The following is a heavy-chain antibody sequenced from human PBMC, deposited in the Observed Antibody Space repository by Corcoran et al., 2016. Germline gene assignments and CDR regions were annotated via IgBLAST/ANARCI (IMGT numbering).Heavy chain of an antibody. D-gene: IGHD5-18*01. CDR2: INPSGGST. J-gene: IGHJ2*01. Sequence: QVQLVQSGAEVKKPGASVKVSCKASGYTFTSYYMHWVRQAPGQGLEWMGIINPSGGSTSYAQKFQGRVTMTRDTSTSTVYMELSSLRSEDTAVYYGARAGGYSYGNNYWYFDLWGRGTLVTVSS. CDR1: GYTFTSYY. V-gene: IGHV1-46*01. CDR3: ARAGGYSYGNNYWYFDL.